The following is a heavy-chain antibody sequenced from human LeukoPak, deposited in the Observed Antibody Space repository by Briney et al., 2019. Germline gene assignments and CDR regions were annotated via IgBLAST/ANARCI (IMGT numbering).Heavy chain of an antibody. Sequence: PGGSLRLSCAASGFTFDKFVMHWVRQAPGKGLEWVSLISGDGATSYYAPSVKGRVTVSRDNNKNSVFLQMNNLRTEDSALYYCAKDLSLVFDAFNIWGQGTLVTVSS. V-gene: IGHV3-43*02. J-gene: IGHJ3*02. CDR1: GFTFDKFV. D-gene: IGHD2-8*02. CDR2: ISGDGATS. CDR3: AKDLSLVFDAFNI.